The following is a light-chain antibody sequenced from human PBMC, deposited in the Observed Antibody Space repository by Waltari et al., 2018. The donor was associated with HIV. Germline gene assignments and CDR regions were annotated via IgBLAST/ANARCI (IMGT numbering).Light chain of an antibody. Sequence: EIVLTQSPGSLALSRGERATLSCTASQSVSSSSFDWYQQKPGQVPRLLMYGTSSRATGIPDRFSGSGSGTDFTLTITRLEPEDFAVYYCQQYVSSLWTFGQGTKVEIK. CDR2: GTS. J-gene: IGKJ1*01. CDR3: QQYVSSLWT. CDR1: QSVSSSS. V-gene: IGKV3-20*01.